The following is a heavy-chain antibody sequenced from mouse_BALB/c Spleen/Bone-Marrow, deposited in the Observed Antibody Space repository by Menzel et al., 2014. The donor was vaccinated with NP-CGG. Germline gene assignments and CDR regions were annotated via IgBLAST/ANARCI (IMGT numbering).Heavy chain of an antibody. CDR2: ISSGGST. Sequence: EVMLVESRGGLVKPGGSLKLSCAASGFTFSSYAMSWVRQTPEKRLEWVASISSGGSTYYPDSVKGRFTISRDNVRNILYLQMSSLRSEDTAMYYCARVTDTLYYGSSYWYFDVWGAGTTVTVSS. CDR1: GFTFSSYA. CDR3: ARVTDTLYYGSSYWYFDV. V-gene: IGHV5-6-5*01. J-gene: IGHJ1*01. D-gene: IGHD1-1*01.